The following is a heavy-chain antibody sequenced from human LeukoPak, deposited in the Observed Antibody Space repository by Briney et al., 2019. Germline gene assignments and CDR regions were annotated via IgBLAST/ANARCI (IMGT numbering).Heavy chain of an antibody. J-gene: IGHJ1*01. Sequence: GGSLRLSCAASGFTFSDYYMSWIRQAPGKGLEWVSYISSSGSTIYYADSVRGRFTISRDNAKNSLYLQMNSLRAEDTAVYYCAREMGATQWYFQHWGQGTLVTVSS. D-gene: IGHD1-26*01. CDR2: ISSSGSTI. CDR3: AREMGATQWYFQH. V-gene: IGHV3-11*01. CDR1: GFTFSDYY.